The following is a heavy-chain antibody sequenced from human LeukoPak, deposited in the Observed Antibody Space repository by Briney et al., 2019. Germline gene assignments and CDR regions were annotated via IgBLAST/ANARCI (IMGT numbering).Heavy chain of an antibody. V-gene: IGHV3-21*01. CDR3: ARVGHYYDSSGYPYYFDY. CDR2: ISSSSSYI. D-gene: IGHD3-22*01. Sequence: NPGGSLRLSCAASGFTFSSYSMNWVRQAPGKGLEWVSSISSSSSYIYYADSVKGRFTISRDNAKNSLYLQMNSLRAEDTAVYYCARVGHYYDSSGYPYYFDYWGQGTLVTVSS. CDR1: GFTFSSYS. J-gene: IGHJ4*02.